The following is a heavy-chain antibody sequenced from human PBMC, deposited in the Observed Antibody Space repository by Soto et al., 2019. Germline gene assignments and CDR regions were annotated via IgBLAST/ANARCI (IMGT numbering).Heavy chain of an antibody. V-gene: IGHV3-48*01. D-gene: IGHD1-26*01. CDR3: ARGTSYVIVL. J-gene: IGHJ6*01. CDR1: GFTLSTYS. CDR2: ICNDSSNK. Sequence: PGGAPRPSCGASGFTLSTYSINWGRQAPGKGLEWVSYICNDSSNKYYADSVKGRFTISRDNAKNSLYLQMNSLRAEDTAVYYCARGTSYVIVLWGPGTMVS.